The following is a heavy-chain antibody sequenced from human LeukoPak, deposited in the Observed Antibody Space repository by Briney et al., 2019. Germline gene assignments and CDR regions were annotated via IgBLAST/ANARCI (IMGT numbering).Heavy chain of an antibody. CDR1: GYTFTGYY. Sequence: GASVRVSCKASGYTFTGYYMHWVRQAPGQGLEWMGRINPNSGGTNYAQKFQGRVTMTRDTSISTAYMELSRLRSDDTAVYYCARIRNCTNGVCYLYYFDYWGQGTLVTVSS. V-gene: IGHV1-2*06. D-gene: IGHD2-8*01. CDR2: INPNSGGT. J-gene: IGHJ4*02. CDR3: ARIRNCTNGVCYLYYFDY.